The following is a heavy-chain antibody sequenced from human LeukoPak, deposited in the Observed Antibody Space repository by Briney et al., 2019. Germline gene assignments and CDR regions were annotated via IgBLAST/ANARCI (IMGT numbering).Heavy chain of an antibody. V-gene: IGHV1-69*04. CDR2: IIPILGIA. Sequence: SVKVSCKASGGTFSSYAISWVRQAPGQGLEWMGRIIPILGIANYAQKFQGRVTIAADKSTSTAYMELSSLRSEDTAVYYCARGIVGATSGYFDYWGQGTLVTVSS. J-gene: IGHJ4*02. CDR3: ARGIVGATSGYFDY. D-gene: IGHD1-26*01. CDR1: GGTFSSYA.